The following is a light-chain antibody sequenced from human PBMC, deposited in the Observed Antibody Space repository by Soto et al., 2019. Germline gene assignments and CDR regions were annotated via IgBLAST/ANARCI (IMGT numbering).Light chain of an antibody. CDR2: EVS. CDR1: SSDVGYYNF. Sequence: QSVLTQPASVSGSPGQSITISCTGTSSDVGYYNFVSWYQQHPGKAPKLMIYEVSNRPSGVSTRFSGSKSGNTASLTISGLQGEDEADYYCSSYTSSTTRVFGTGTKLTVL. V-gene: IGLV2-14*01. CDR3: SSYTSSTTRV. J-gene: IGLJ1*01.